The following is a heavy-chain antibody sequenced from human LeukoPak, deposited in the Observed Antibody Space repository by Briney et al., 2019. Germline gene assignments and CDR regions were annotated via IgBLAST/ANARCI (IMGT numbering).Heavy chain of an antibody. V-gene: IGHV1-2*02. CDR2: INPNSGGT. Sequence: ASVKVSCKASGYTFTGYYMHWVRQAPGQGLGWMGWINPNSGGTNYAQKFQGRVTMTRDTSISTAYMELSRLRSDDTAVYYCARAYSSGWIYYYYMDVWGKGTTVTISS. CDR3: ARAYSSGWIYYYYMDV. CDR1: GYTFTGYY. D-gene: IGHD6-19*01. J-gene: IGHJ6*03.